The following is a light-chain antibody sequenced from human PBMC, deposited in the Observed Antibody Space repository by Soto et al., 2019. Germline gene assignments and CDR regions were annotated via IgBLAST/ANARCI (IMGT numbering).Light chain of an antibody. Sequence: LSVSPGETATVSCTASQSVSRDLAWYQQKPGQTPRLLIYATSTRATGIPARFSGSGSGTEFTLTISSLQSEDFAVYYCQHYNNWPLTFGGGTKVDIK. CDR3: QHYNNWPLT. V-gene: IGKV3-15*01. CDR1: QSVSRD. J-gene: IGKJ4*01. CDR2: ATS.